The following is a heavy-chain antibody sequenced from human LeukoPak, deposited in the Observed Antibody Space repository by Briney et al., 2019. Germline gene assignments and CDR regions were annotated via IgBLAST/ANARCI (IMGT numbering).Heavy chain of an antibody. CDR1: GLTVSRNY. J-gene: IGHJ3*02. V-gene: IGHV3-23*01. Sequence: PGGSLRLSCAASGLTVSRNYMNWVRQAPGKGLEWVSAISGSGGSTYYADSVKGRFTISRDNSKNTLYLQMNSLRAEDTAVYYCAKVGDYYDSSGYSTAGAFDIWGQGTMVTVSS. D-gene: IGHD3-22*01. CDR2: ISGSGGST. CDR3: AKVGDYYDSSGYSTAGAFDI.